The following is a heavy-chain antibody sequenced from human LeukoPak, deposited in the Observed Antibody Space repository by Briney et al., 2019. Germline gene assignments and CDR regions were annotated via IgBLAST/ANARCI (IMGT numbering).Heavy chain of an antibody. D-gene: IGHD3-10*01. CDR1: GFSFINYA. V-gene: IGHV3-23*01. CDR3: AKDRGSTWFGGFDY. Sequence: GGSLRLSCAASGFSFINYAMSWVRQAPGKGLEWVSAIGGSGTRTYNADSVKGRFTISRDNSKNTLYLQMNSLRAEDTAVYYCAKDRGSTWFGGFDYWGQGTLVTVSS. J-gene: IGHJ4*02. CDR2: IGGSGTRT.